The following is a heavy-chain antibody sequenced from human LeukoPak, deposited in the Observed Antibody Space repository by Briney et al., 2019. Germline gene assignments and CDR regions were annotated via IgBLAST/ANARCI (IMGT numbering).Heavy chain of an antibody. CDR1: GFTFSSYS. Sequence: GGSLRLSCAASGFTFSSYSMNWVRQAPGKGLEWVSYISSSSSTIYYADSVKGRFTISRDNAKNSLYLQMNSLRAKDTAVYYCARDYCSSTSCWFDYWGQGTLVTVSS. J-gene: IGHJ4*02. CDR3: ARDYCSSTSCWFDY. CDR2: ISSSSSTI. V-gene: IGHV3-48*04. D-gene: IGHD2-2*01.